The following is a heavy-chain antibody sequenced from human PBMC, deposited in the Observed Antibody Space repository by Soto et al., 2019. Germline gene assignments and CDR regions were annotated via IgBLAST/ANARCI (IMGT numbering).Heavy chain of an antibody. J-gene: IGHJ4*02. CDR1: GASITTGDYS. D-gene: IGHD4-4*01. CDR3: ARLEMTTITYHFDF. Sequence: QLQLQESGSGLLKPSQTLSLTCAVSGASITTGDYSWSWIRQPPGKGLEWIGYIHHTGITYYNPSLESRITMSVDRSKNQFSLKLNSVTASDTAVFYCARLEMTTITYHFDFWGQGIPVTVSS. V-gene: IGHV4-30-2*01. CDR2: IHHTGIT.